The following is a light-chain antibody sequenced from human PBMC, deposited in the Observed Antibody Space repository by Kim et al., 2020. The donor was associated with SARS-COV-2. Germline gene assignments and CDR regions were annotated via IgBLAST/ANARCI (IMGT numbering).Light chain of an antibody. CDR3: SSYTSSSTWV. CDR2: DVS. J-gene: IGLJ3*02. CDR1: SSDVGGYNY. V-gene: IGLV2-14*03. Sequence: QSALTQPASVSGSPGQSITISCTGTSSDVGGYNYVSWYQQHPGKAPKLMIYDVSTRPSGVSNRFSGSKSGNTASLTISGLQAEDEAVYYCSSYTSSSTWVFGEGTQLTVL.